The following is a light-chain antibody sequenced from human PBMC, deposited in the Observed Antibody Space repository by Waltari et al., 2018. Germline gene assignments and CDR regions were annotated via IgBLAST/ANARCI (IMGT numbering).Light chain of an antibody. CDR1: SSDIGNDNL. Sequence: QSPLTQPASVSASPGQSITISCTGTSSDIGNDNLVTWYQQHSGNVLKLIIYDVTRRPSRVSVRFSGSKSGNTASLTISGLQEDDEADYYCCSYAVSSTLVFGGGTKVTVL. CDR3: CSYAVSSTLV. J-gene: IGLJ2*01. CDR2: DVT. V-gene: IGLV2-23*02.